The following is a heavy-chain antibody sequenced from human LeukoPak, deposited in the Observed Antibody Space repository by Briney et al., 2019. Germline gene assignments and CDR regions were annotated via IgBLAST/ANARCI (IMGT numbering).Heavy chain of an antibody. CDR3: ATSAKIRGYDFWSGYQPLDY. CDR2: IIPIFGTA. J-gene: IGHJ4*02. Sequence: ASVKVSCKASGGTFSSYAISWVRQAPGQGLEWMGGIIPIFGTANYAQKFQGRVTITTDESTSTAYMELSSLRSEDTAVYYCATSAKIRGYDFWSGYQPLDYWGQGTLVTVSS. CDR1: GGTFSSYA. D-gene: IGHD3-3*01. V-gene: IGHV1-69*05.